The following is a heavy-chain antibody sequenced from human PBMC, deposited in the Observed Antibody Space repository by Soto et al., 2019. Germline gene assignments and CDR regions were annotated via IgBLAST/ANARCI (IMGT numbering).Heavy chain of an antibody. J-gene: IGHJ6*03. D-gene: IGHD6-6*01. CDR3: ARGYSSSSFSYYYYMAV. V-gene: IGHV1-2*04. Sequence: QVQLVQSGAEVKKPGASVKVSCKASGYTFTGYYMHWVRQAPGQGLEWMGWINPNSGGTNYAQKLHGWATITSDTAISTAYMELSRLRSAHTAVYYCARGYSSSSFSYYYYMAVWGKGTTVTVSS. CDR2: INPNSGGT. CDR1: GYTFTGYY.